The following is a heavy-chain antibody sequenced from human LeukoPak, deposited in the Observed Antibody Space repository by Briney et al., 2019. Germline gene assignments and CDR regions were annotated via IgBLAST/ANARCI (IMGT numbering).Heavy chain of an antibody. D-gene: IGHD3-22*01. CDR3: ARHPEYYYDSSGYYTGAFDI. V-gene: IGHV4-31*03. CDR1: GGSISSGGHY. Sequence: SQTLSLTCTVSGGSISSGGHYWSWIRQHPGKGLEWIGYIHYSGSTYYNPSLKSRVTISVDTSKNQFSLKLSSVTAADTAVYYCARHPEYYYDSSGYYTGAFDIWGQGTMVTVSS. J-gene: IGHJ3*02. CDR2: IHYSGST.